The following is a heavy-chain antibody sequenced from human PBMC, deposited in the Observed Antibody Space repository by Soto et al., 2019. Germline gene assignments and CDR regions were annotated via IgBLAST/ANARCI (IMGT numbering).Heavy chain of an antibody. V-gene: IGHV4-59*08. CDR3: VRSNNWNKYHSDY. J-gene: IGHJ4*02. CDR1: GGSISSYY. CDR2: IYYSGST. Sequence: SETLSLTCTVSGGSISSYYWSWIRQPPGKGLEWIGYIYYSGSTNYNPSLKSRVTISVDTSKNQFSLKLSSVTAADTAVYYCVRSNNWNKYHSDYCGQGTLVPVSS. D-gene: IGHD1-20*01.